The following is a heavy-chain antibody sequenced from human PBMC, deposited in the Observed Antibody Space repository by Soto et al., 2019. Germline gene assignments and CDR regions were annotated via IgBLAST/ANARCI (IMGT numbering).Heavy chain of an antibody. CDR2: IHYSGTT. V-gene: IGHV4-30-4*01. Sequence: QVQLQESGPGLVKPSQTLSLTCTVSGGAISSGNYYCSWIRQPPGKGLECIGYIHYSGTTYYDPSLMSRVPISVDTSKNLFSLMLTPVTAAYTAVYFCARTLLMHYDKSGDYPNWFDPWGQGTLVTVSS. CDR3: ARTLLMHYDKSGDYPNWFDP. J-gene: IGHJ5*02. D-gene: IGHD3-22*01. CDR1: GGAISSGNYY.